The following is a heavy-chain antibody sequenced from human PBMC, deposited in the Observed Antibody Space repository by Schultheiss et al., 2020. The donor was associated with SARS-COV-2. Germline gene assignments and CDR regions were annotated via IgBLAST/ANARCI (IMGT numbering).Heavy chain of an antibody. CDR2: IYYSGST. CDR1: GGSISNYY. J-gene: IGHJ6*02. V-gene: IGHV4-59*12. Sequence: SETLSLTCTVSGGSISNYYWSWIRQPPGKGLEWIGYIYYSGSTNYNPSLKSRVTISVDTSKNQFSLKLSSVTAADTAVYYCARRLGYYYYGMDVWGQGTTVTVSS. CDR3: ARRLGYYYYGMDV. D-gene: IGHD3-16*01.